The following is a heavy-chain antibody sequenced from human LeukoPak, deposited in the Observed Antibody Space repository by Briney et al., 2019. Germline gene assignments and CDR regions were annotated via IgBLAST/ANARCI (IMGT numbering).Heavy chain of an antibody. J-gene: IGHJ4*02. V-gene: IGHV4-39*07. CDR3: ARFRVYSHFDS. D-gene: IGHD5-18*01. CDR2: IYYGGAT. Sequence: SETLSLTCPVSSVSIASSTYSWGWIRQPPGKRLEWLGNIYYGGATYYKASLRSRLTISVDTSKNQFSLSQRSVTAADTAIYYCARFRVYSHFDSWGQGTLVTVSS. CDR1: SVSIASSTYS.